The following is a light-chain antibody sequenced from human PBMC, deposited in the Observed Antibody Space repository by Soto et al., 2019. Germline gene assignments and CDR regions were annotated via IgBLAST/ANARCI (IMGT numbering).Light chain of an antibody. J-gene: IGKJ2*01. V-gene: IGKV3-20*01. CDR3: QQCGPSLRYT. CDR2: GTS. Sequence: EVVLTQSPDTLSLSPGETATLSCSASQAVTGNYLAWYQQKPGQAPRLLIYGTSNRATGIPDRFSGSGSGTDFTLTISRLEPEDFAVYYCQQCGPSLRYTFGQGNKLEIK. CDR1: QAVTGNY.